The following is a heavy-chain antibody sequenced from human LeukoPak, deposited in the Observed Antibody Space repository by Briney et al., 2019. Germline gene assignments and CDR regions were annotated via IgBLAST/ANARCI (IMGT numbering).Heavy chain of an antibody. CDR1: GGTFSSYA. V-gene: IGHV1-69*05. D-gene: IGHD3-22*01. J-gene: IGHJ3*02. CDR2: IIPIFGTA. CDR3: ARATYYYDSTHPNDAFDI. Sequence: SVKVSCKASGGTFSSYAISWVRQAPGQGREWMGRIIPIFGTANYAQKFQGRVTITTDQSTSTAYMELSSLRSEDTAVYYCARATYYYDSTHPNDAFDIWGQGTMVTVSS.